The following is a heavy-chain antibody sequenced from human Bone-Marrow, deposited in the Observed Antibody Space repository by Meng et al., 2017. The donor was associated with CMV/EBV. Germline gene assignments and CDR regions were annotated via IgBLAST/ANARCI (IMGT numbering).Heavy chain of an antibody. D-gene: IGHD3-22*01. CDR3: AIVPDYYDSSGYLRRFDP. CDR1: GFTFSSYA. V-gene: IGHV3-23*01. CDR2: ISGSGGST. J-gene: IGHJ5*02. Sequence: GGSLRLSCAASGFTFSSYAMSWVRQAPGKGLEWVSAISGSGGSTYYADSVKGRFTISRDNSKNTLYLQMNSLRAEDTAVYYCAIVPDYYDSSGYLRRFDPWGQGTLVTVDS.